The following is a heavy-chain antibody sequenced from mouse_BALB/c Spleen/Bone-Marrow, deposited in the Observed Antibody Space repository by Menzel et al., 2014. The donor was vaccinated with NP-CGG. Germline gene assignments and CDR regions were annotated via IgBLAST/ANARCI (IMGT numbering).Heavy chain of an antibody. D-gene: IGHD3-3*01. J-gene: IGHJ1*01. CDR1: GFTFTDYY. CDR3: ARDVGRLFFDV. CDR2: IRNKANGYTT. V-gene: IGHV7-3*02. Sequence: DVKLVESGGGLVQPGGSLRLSCATSGFTFTDYYMNWVRQPPGMALEWLGFIRNKANGYTTDSSTSVKGRFTISRDNSQNILYLQMNTLRTEDSATYYCARDVGRLFFDVWGAGATVTVSS.